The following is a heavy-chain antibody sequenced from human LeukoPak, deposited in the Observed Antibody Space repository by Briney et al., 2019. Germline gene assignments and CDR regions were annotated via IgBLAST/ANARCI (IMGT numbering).Heavy chain of an antibody. V-gene: IGHV4-4*07. CDR1: GGSISSYF. Sequence: SETLSLTCTVSGGSISSYFWSWIRQPAGKGLEWIGRIYTSGTTNYNPSLKSRVTMSVDTSKNQFSLKLTSVTAADTAVYYCALEYSSSSGNWFDPWSQGTLVTVSS. CDR2: IYTSGTT. CDR3: ALEYSSSSGNWFDP. D-gene: IGHD6-6*01. J-gene: IGHJ5*02.